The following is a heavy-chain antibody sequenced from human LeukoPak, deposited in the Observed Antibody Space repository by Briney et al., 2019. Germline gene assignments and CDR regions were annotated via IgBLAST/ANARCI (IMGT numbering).Heavy chain of an antibody. D-gene: IGHD3-22*01. CDR2: ISYDGSNK. CDR3: ARGYYYDSRGYYLDH. CDR1: GFTFSSYG. J-gene: IGHJ4*02. V-gene: IGHV3-30*03. Sequence: GGSLRLSCAASGFTFSSYGMHWVRQAPGKGLEWVAVISYDGSNKYYADSVKGRFTISRDNSKNTLYLQMNSLRAEDTAVYYCARGYYYDSRGYYLDHWGQGTLVTVSS.